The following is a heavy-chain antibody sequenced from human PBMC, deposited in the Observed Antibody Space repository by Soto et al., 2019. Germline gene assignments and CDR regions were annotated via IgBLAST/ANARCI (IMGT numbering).Heavy chain of an antibody. CDR1: GFTFSSYA. V-gene: IGHV3-30-3*01. Sequence: PGGSLRLSCAASGFTFSSYAMHWVRQAPGKGLEWVAVISYDGSNKYYADSVKGRFTISRDNSKNTLYLQMNSLRAEDTAVYYCGREWNCGGDCYLDYYYYGMDVWGQGTTVTVSS. J-gene: IGHJ6*02. D-gene: IGHD2-21*02. CDR2: ISYDGSNK. CDR3: GREWNCGGDCYLDYYYYGMDV.